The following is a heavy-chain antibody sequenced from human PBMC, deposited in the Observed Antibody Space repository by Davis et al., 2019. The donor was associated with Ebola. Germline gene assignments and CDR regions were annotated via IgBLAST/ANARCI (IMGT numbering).Heavy chain of an antibody. D-gene: IGHD4-23*01. V-gene: IGHV4-39*01. CDR1: GGSIISSSSY. CDR2: IYYSGIT. Sequence: MPSETLSLTCTVSGGSIISSSSYWGWIRQPPRKGLEWIGSIYYSGITYYNPSLKSRVTISVDTSKNQFSLRLTSVTAADTALYYCARHTSYGGKTWFDPWGQGTLVTVSS. CDR3: ARHTSYGGKTWFDP. J-gene: IGHJ5*02.